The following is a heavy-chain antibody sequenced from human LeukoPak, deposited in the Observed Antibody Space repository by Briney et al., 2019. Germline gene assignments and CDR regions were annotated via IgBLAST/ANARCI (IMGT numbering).Heavy chain of an antibody. V-gene: IGHV4-34*01. CDR2: INHSGST. CDR3: ARGYTVGGAFDI. J-gene: IGHJ3*02. D-gene: IGHD4-11*01. CDR1: GGSFSGYY. Sequence: SVTLSLTCAVYGGSFSGYYWSWIRQPPGKGLEWIGEINHSGSTNYNPSLKSRVTISVDTSKNQFSLKLSSVTAADTAVYYCARGYTVGGAFDIWGQGTMVTVSS.